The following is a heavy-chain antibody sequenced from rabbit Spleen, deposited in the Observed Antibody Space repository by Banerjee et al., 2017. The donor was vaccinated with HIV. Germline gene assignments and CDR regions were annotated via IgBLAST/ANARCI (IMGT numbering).Heavy chain of an antibody. D-gene: IGHD1-1*01. J-gene: IGHJ4*01. CDR3: ARDLVAVIGWNFNL. V-gene: IGHV1S40*01. Sequence: QQLVESGGGLVKPGASLTLTCKASGFSFSSGYYMCWVRQAPGKGLEWIGFIYTGNGKNYYATWAKGRFTCSKTSSTTVTLQMTSLTVADTATYFCARDLVAVIGWNFNLWGPGTLVTVS. CDR2: IYTGNGKN. CDR1: GFSFSSGYY.